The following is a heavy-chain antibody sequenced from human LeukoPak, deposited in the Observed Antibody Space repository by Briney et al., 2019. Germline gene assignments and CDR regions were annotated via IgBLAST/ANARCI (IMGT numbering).Heavy chain of an antibody. D-gene: IGHD6-6*01. CDR2: ISWDGGST. Sequence: GGSLRLSCAASGFTFDDYAMHWVRQAPGKGLEWVSLISWDGGSTYYADSVKGRFTISRDNSKNSLYLQMNSLRAEDTALYYCAKDGAARRSGGYYYYYMDVWGKGTTVTVSS. CDR1: GFTFDDYA. CDR3: AKDGAARRSGGYYYYYMDV. J-gene: IGHJ6*03. V-gene: IGHV3-43D*03.